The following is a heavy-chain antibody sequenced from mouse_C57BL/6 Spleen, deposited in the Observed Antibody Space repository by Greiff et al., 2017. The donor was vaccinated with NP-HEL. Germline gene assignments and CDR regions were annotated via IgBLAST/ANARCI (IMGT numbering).Heavy chain of an antibody. CDR1: GFTFSSYA. CDR3: ARDEDYDEGPVAMDY. D-gene: IGHD2-4*01. V-gene: IGHV5-4*01. CDR2: ISDGGSYT. Sequence: EVKLMESGGGLVKPGGSLKLSCAASGFTFSSYAMSWVRQTPEKRLEWVATISDGGSYTYYPDNVKGRFTISRDNAKNNLYLQMSHLKSEDTAMYYCARDEDYDEGPVAMDYWGQGTSVTVSS. J-gene: IGHJ4*01.